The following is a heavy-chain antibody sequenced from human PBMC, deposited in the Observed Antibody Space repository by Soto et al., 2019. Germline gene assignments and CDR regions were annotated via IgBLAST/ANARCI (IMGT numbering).Heavy chain of an antibody. J-gene: IGHJ4*02. V-gene: IGHV1-18*01. D-gene: IGHD1-1*01. Sequence: QVHLVQSGAEVKKPGASVKVSCKGSGYTFTSYGITWVRQAPGQGLEWMGWISAHNGNTDYAQKLQGRVTGTRDTATSTAYMELTGLRSDDTAVHYCATGRYGDYWGQGALVTVSS. CDR1: GYTFTSYG. CDR2: ISAHNGNT. CDR3: ATGRYGDY.